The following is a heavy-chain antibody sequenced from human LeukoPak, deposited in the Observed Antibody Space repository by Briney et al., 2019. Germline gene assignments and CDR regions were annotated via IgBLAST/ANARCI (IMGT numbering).Heavy chain of an antibody. CDR2: IIPIFGTA. CDR1: GGTLSSYA. D-gene: IGHD6-19*01. Sequence: ASVKVSCKASGGTLSSYAISWVRQAPGQGLEWMGGIIPIFGTANYAQKFQGRVTITADESTSTAYMELSSLRSEDTAVYYCARPHAYSSGWYYFDYWGQGTLVTVSS. CDR3: ARPHAYSSGWYYFDY. J-gene: IGHJ4*02. V-gene: IGHV1-69*13.